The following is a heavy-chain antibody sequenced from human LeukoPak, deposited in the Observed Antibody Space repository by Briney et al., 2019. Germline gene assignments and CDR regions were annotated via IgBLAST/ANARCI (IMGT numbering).Heavy chain of an antibody. CDR3: AREGELLRSGYFDY. V-gene: IGHV3-30*03. D-gene: IGHD1-26*01. CDR2: ISYDGSNK. Sequence: GGSLRLSCAASGFTFSHYWMSWVRQAPGKGLEWVAVISYDGSNKYYADSVKGRFTISRDNSKNTLYLQMNSLRAEDTAVYYCAREGELLRSGYFDYWGQGTLVTVSS. J-gene: IGHJ4*02. CDR1: GFTFSHYW.